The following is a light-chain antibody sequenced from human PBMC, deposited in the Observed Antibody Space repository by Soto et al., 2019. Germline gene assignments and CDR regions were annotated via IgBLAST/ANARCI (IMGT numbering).Light chain of an antibody. J-gene: IGKJ1*01. CDR1: QSVSSN. CDR2: GES. V-gene: IGKV3-15*01. CDR3: QQYNYWPPVT. Sequence: EIVMTQSPATLSVSPGERATLSCRASQSVSSNLAWYQQKPGQAPRLLIYGESTRATGIPARFSGSGSGTEFTLTVSSLQSEDFSVYYCQQYNYWPPVTFGQGTKVEIK.